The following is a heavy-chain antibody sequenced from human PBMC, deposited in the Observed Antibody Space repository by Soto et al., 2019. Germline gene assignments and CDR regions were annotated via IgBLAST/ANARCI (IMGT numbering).Heavy chain of an antibody. CDR2: IDHIGIT. V-gene: IGHV4-34*01. Sequence: PSETLSLTCTVSGGSISSYYWSWIRQSPKKGLEWIGEIDHIGITNYNPSLKSRVAMSIDTSKNQFSLKLTSVTAADTAVYYCARGKGYSGYDYFDPWGQGTLVTVSS. CDR1: GGSISSYY. CDR3: ARGKGYSGYDYFDP. D-gene: IGHD5-12*01. J-gene: IGHJ5*02.